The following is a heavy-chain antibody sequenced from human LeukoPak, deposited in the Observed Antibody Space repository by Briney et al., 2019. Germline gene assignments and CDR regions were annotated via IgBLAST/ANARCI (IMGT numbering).Heavy chain of an antibody. Sequence: GGSLRLSCAASGFTFNSYAMSWVRQAPGKGLEWVSAISDSGGSTYYADSVKGHFTISRDNSKNTLFLQMNSLRAEDTAAYYCARQKGYCSRGSCYFDYWGQGTLVTVSS. CDR3: ARQKGYCSRGSCYFDY. CDR2: ISDSGGST. CDR1: GFTFNSYA. J-gene: IGHJ4*02. V-gene: IGHV3-23*01. D-gene: IGHD2-15*01.